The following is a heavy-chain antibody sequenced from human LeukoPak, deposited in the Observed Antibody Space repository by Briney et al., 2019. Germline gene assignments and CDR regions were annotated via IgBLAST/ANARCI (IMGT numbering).Heavy chain of an antibody. V-gene: IGHV3-30-3*01. J-gene: IGHJ5*02. CDR2: ISDDETYK. D-gene: IGHD6-13*01. CDR3: AREGQQLVPWSRWFDP. Sequence: GGSLRLSCAASGFTFNSYSMHWVRQAPGKGLEWVTAISDDETYKFYADSVKGRFTISRDNAKNSLYLQMNSLRAEDTAVYYCAREGQQLVPWSRWFDPWGQGTLVTVSS. CDR1: GFTFNSYS.